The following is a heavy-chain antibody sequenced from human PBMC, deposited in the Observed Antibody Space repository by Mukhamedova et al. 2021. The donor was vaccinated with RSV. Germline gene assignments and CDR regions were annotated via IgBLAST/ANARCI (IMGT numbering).Heavy chain of an antibody. V-gene: IGHV1-58*01. CDR3: AAESVSSYNSLTGYYIYYYGLDV. CDR2: IVVGSGET. J-gene: IGHJ6*02. D-gene: IGHD3-9*01. Sequence: GWIVVGSGETNYAQKFQERVTITRDMSTGTAYMELSSLRSEDTAVYYCAAESVSSYNSLTGYYIYYYGLDVWGQGTTVTVSS.